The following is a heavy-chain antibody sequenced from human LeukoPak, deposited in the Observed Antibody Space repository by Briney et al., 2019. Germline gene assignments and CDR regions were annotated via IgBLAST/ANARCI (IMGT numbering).Heavy chain of an antibody. V-gene: IGHV3-23*01. J-gene: IGHJ4*02. Sequence: PGGSLRLSCVASGFTFSSFAMSWVRQAPGKGLEWVSTISGSGGTTNYADSVKGRFTFSRDNSRNVVHLQMNSLRAEDTAVYYCAKGLPDYGDYIEGYWGQGTLVTVSS. CDR2: ISGSGGTT. D-gene: IGHD4-17*01. CDR1: GFTFSSFA. CDR3: AKGLPDYGDYIEGY.